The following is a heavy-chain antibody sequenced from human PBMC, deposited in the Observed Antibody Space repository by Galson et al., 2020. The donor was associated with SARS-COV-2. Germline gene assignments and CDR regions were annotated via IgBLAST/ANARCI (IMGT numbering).Heavy chain of an antibody. CDR3: AREYRELGGCSSTSRHKGGYYYYMDV. V-gene: IGHV4-39*07. D-gene: IGHD2-2*01. Sequence: SETLSLTCTVSGGSISSSSYYWGWIRQPPGKGLEWIGSIYYSGSTYYNPSLKSRVTISVDTSKNQFSLKLSSVTAADTAVYYCAREYRELGGCSSTSRHKGGYYYYMDVWGKGTTVTVSS. J-gene: IGHJ6*03. CDR2: IYYSGST. CDR1: GGSISSSSYY.